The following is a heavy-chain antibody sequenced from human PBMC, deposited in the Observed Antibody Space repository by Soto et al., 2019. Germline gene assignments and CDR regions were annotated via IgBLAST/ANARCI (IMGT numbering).Heavy chain of an antibody. D-gene: IGHD6-6*01. V-gene: IGHV1-2*02. Sequence: ASVKVSCKASGFSFTGYYIHWLRQAPGQGLEWMGWINAHSGGTEYAQKFQGRVTLTRDTSIATAYLTLTSLTSDDTALYYCAKDLTRQLAYWLDPWGQGTQVTVSS. CDR2: INAHSGGT. J-gene: IGHJ5*02. CDR3: AKDLTRQLAYWLDP. CDR1: GFSFTGYY.